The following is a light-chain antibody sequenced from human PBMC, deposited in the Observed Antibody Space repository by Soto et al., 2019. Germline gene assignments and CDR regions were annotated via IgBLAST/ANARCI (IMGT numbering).Light chain of an antibody. Sequence: EIVMTQSPATLSVSLGERATLSCRASQSVRSDLAWYQQRPGQAPRLLIYGASTRATGIPARFSGSGSGTEFTLTINSLQSEDFALYYCLQYNDWPPWTFGQGTQVEIK. V-gene: IGKV3-15*01. CDR2: GAS. CDR1: QSVRSD. CDR3: LQYNDWPPWT. J-gene: IGKJ1*01.